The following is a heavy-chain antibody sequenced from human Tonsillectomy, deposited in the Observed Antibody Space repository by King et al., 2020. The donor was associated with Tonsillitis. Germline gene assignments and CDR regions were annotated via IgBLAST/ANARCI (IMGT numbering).Heavy chain of an antibody. CDR2: IIPMFDTT. V-gene: IGHV1-69*12. Sequence: QLVQSGAEVKKPGSSVKVSCKASGGTFSSYAINWVRQAPGQGLEWMGGIIPMFDTTNYVQKFQGRVSITVDESTSTAYMELSSLRLEDTAVYYCARESGGYIDYWGQGTLVTVSS. D-gene: IGHD2-8*02. J-gene: IGHJ4*02. CDR3: ARESGGYIDY. CDR1: GGTFSSYA.